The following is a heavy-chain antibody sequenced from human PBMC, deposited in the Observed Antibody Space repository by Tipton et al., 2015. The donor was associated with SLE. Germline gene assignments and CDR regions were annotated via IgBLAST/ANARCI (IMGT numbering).Heavy chain of an antibody. CDR3: ARITYYYDSSGYYVFDY. CDR1: GGSISSSSYY. J-gene: IGHJ4*02. D-gene: IGHD3-22*01. CDR2: IYYSGST. V-gene: IGHV4-39*07. Sequence: TLSLTRTVSGGSISSSSYYWGWIRQPPGKGLEWIGSIYYSGSTYYNPSLKSRVTISVDTSKNQFSLKLSSVTAADTAVYYCARITYYYDSSGYYVFDYWGQGTLVTVSS.